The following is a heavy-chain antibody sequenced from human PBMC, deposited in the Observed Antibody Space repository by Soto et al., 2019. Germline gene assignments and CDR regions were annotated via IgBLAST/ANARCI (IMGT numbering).Heavy chain of an antibody. CDR1: GGSVSSGSYY. Sequence: PSETLSLTCTVSGGSVSSGSYYWSWIRQPPGKGLEWIGYIYYSGSTNYNPSLKSRVTISVDTSKNQFSLKLSSVTAADTAVYYCARAPQRGSQWYPYWGQGTLVTVSS. CDR3: ARAPQRGSQWYPY. V-gene: IGHV4-61*01. CDR2: IYYSGST. D-gene: IGHD1-26*01. J-gene: IGHJ4*02.